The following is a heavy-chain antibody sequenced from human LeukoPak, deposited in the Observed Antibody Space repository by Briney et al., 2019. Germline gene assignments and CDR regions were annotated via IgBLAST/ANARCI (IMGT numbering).Heavy chain of an antibody. CDR2: IRYDGSNK. J-gene: IGHJ4*02. V-gene: IGHV3-30*02. D-gene: IGHD2-2*02. Sequence: PGGSLRLSCAASGFTFSSYGMPWVRQAPGKGLEWVAFIRYDGSNKYYADSVKGRFTISRDNSKNTLYLQMNSLRAEDTAVYYCAKDSLDIVVVPAAIGEGFDYWGQGTLVTVSS. CDR1: GFTFSSYG. CDR3: AKDSLDIVVVPAAIGEGFDY.